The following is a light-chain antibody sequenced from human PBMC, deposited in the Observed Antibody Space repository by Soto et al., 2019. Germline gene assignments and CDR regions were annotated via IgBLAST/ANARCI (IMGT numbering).Light chain of an antibody. Sequence: AIRMTQSPSSLSASTGDRVTITCRASQGISSYLAWYQQKPGKAPKLLIYAASTLQSGVPSRFSGRGSGTDFTLTISSLQPEDFATYYCQQLNSYPWTFGQGTKVDI. V-gene: IGKV1-8*01. CDR1: QGISSY. CDR2: AAS. CDR3: QQLNSYPWT. J-gene: IGKJ1*01.